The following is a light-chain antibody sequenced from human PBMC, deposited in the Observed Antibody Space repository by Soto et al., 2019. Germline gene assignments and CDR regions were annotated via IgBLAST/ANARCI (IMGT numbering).Light chain of an antibody. CDR1: SSDVGAYNY. CDR3: YSYTTSSTYV. Sequence: QSVLTQPASVSGSPGQSITTSCTGTSSDVGAYNYVSWYQQHPAKIPKLMIYHVSNRPSGVSDRFSGSKSGNTASLTISGLQAEDEADYYCYSYTTSSTYVFGTGTKVTV. J-gene: IGLJ1*01. V-gene: IGLV2-14*01. CDR2: HVS.